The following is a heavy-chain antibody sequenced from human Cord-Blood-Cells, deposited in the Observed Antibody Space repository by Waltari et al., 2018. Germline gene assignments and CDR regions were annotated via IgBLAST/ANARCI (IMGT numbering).Heavy chain of an antibody. CDR3: ARDPSGSYYYYGMDV. V-gene: IGHV1-18*01. CDR1: DYTFTTDG. D-gene: IGHD1-26*01. CDR2: ISAYNGNT. J-gene: IGHJ6*02. Sequence: VHLVQSGADVNKPGASAKVSCKASDYTFTTDGISWVRQAPGQGLEWMGWISAYNGNTNYAQKPQGRVTMTTDTSTSTAYMELRSLRSDDTAVYYCARDPSGSYYYYGMDVWGQGTTVTVSS.